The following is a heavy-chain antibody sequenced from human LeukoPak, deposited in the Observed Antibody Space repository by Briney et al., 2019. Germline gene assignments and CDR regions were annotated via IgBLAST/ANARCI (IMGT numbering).Heavy chain of an antibody. CDR2: ISGSGGST. D-gene: IGHD6-13*01. Sequence: AGGSLRLSCAASGFTFSSYGMHWVRQAPGKGLEWVSAISGSGGSTYYADSVKGRFTISRDNSKNTLYLQMNSLRAEDTAVYYCAKVGLYSSSWSGNFDYWGQGTLVTVSS. V-gene: IGHV3-23*01. CDR1: GFTFSSYG. CDR3: AKVGLYSSSWSGNFDY. J-gene: IGHJ4*02.